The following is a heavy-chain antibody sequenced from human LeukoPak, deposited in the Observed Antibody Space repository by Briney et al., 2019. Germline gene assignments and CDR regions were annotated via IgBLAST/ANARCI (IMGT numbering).Heavy chain of an antibody. CDR2: ISSSGSTI. J-gene: IGHJ3*02. V-gene: IGHV3-48*03. Sequence: PGGSLRLSCAASGFTFSSYEMNWVRQAPGKGLEWVSYISSSGSTIYYADSVKGRFTIFRDNAKNSLYLQMNSLRAEDTAVYYCARAPYSGSRASIWGQGTMVTVSS. D-gene: IGHD1-26*01. CDR3: ARAPYSGSRASI. CDR1: GFTFSSYE.